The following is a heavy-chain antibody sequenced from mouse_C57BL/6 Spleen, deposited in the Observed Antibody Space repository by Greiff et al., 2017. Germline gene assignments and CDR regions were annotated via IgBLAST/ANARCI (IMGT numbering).Heavy chain of an antibody. CDR1: GYAFSSSW. CDR3: ASYDYDGNWFAY. CDR2: IYPGDGDT. Sequence: VQGVESGPELVKPGASVKISCKASGYAFSSSWMNWVKQRPGKGLEWIGRIYPGDGDTNYNGKFKGKATLTADKSSSTAYMPLSSLTSEDSAVYFCASYDYDGNWFAYWGQGTLVTVSA. V-gene: IGHV1-82*01. J-gene: IGHJ3*01. D-gene: IGHD2-4*01.